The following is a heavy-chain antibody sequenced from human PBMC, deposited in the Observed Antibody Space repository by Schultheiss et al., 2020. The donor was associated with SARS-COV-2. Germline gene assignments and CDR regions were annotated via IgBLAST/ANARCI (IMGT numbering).Heavy chain of an antibody. V-gene: IGHV4-34*01. CDR1: GGSFSGYY. D-gene: IGHD2-15*01. J-gene: IGHJ4*02. CDR3: ASGYCSGGSCYSGYYFDY. Sequence: SETLSLTCAVYGGSFSGYYWSWIRQPPGKGLEWIGEINHSGSTNYNPSLKSRVTISVDTSKNQFSLKLNSVAAADTAVYYCASGYCSGGSCYSGYYFDYWGQGTLVTVSS. CDR2: INHSGST.